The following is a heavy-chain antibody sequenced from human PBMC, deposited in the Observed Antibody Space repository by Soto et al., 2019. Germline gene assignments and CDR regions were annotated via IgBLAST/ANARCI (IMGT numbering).Heavy chain of an antibody. D-gene: IGHD1-1*01. CDR3: ARRGSAVSVATGFDP. V-gene: IGHV4-39*01. Sequence: QLHLHESGPGLVKPSETLSLTCTVSGGSISTSTYFWDWIRQPPGKGLEWIGSIYYIGNTYYNPSLKSRVPISIDTSENQFSLRLNSVTAADTAVYFCARRGSAVSVATGFDPWGQGTPVTVSS. J-gene: IGHJ5*02. CDR1: GGSISTSTYF. CDR2: IYYIGNT.